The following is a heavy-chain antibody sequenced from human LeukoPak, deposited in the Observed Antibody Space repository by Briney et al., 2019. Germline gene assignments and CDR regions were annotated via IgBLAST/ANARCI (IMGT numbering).Heavy chain of an antibody. CDR1: GSTFSNCA. D-gene: IGHD3-10*01. CDR2: IIPFFGTT. V-gene: IGHV1-69*06. Sequence: GASVKVSCKTSGSTFSNCAFGWVRQAPGQGLEWMGSIIPFFGTTDYAQKFQGRVTITADKSTNTAYMELSSLRSEDTAVYYCARAYYHGSGSYYFFDYWGQGTLVTVSS. CDR3: ARAYYHGSGSYYFFDY. J-gene: IGHJ4*02.